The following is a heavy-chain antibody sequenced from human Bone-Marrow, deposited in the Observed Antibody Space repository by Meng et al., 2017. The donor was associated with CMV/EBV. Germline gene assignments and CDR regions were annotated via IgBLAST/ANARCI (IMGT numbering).Heavy chain of an antibody. D-gene: IGHD3-3*01. J-gene: IGHJ6*02. V-gene: IGHV1-69*10. CDR1: GGTFSSYA. CDR2: IIPILGIA. CDR3: ARVPSSHIFGVGGGYYGMDV. Sequence: SVKVSCKASGGTFSSYAISWVRQAPGQGLEWMGGIIPILGIANYAQKFQGRVTITADKSTSTAYMELSSLRSEDTAVYYYARVPSSHIFGVGGGYYGMDVWGQGTTVTVSS.